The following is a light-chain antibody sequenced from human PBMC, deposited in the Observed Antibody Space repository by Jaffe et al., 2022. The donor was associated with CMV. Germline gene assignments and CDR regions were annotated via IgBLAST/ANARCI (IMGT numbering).Light chain of an antibody. V-gene: IGKV3-15*01. Sequence: EIVMTQSPATLSVSPGERATLSCRASQSVNSNLAWYQQKPGQAPRLLIYGASTRATGIAARFSGSGSGTEFTLTISSLQSEDFAVYYCQQYNNWSPYTFGQGTKLEIK. CDR3: QQYNNWSPYT. J-gene: IGKJ2*01. CDR2: GAS. CDR1: QSVNSN.